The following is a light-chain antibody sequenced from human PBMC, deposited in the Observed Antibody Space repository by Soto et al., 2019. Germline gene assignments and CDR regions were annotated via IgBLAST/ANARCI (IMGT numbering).Light chain of an antibody. Sequence: SALTQPASVSGSPGQSITISCTGTSSDVGGYNYVSWYQQHPGKAPKLMIYDVSNRPSGVSNRFSGSKSGNTASPTISGLQAEDEADYYCSSYTSSSTPLYVFGTGTKVTVL. CDR3: SSYTSSSTPLYV. CDR2: DVS. J-gene: IGLJ1*01. CDR1: SSDVGGYNY. V-gene: IGLV2-14*01.